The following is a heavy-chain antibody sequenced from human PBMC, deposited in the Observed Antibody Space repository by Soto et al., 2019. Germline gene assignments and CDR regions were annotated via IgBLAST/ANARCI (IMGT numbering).Heavy chain of an antibody. Sequence: GASVKVSCKASGYTFTSYGISWVRQAPGQGLEWMGWISAYNGNTNYAQKLQDRVTMTTDTSTSTAYMELRSLRSDDTAVYYCARDKFQENTYYYGSGTNWFDPWGQGTLVTVSS. CDR1: GYTFTSYG. J-gene: IGHJ5*02. CDR3: ARDKFQENTYYYGSGTNWFDP. D-gene: IGHD3-10*01. CDR2: ISAYNGNT. V-gene: IGHV1-18*01.